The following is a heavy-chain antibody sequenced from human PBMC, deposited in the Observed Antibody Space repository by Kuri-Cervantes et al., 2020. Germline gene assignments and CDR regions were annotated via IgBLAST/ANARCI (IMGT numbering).Heavy chain of an antibody. CDR3: ARGELDYGEPNFDY. D-gene: IGHD4-17*01. V-gene: IGHV1-2*04. J-gene: IGHJ4*02. Sequence: ASVKVSCKASGYTFTGYYMHWVRQAPGQGLEWMGWINPNSGGTNYAQKFQGWVTMTRDTSIRTAYMELSRLRSDDTAVYYCARGELDYGEPNFDYWGQGTLVTVSS. CDR1: GYTFTGYY. CDR2: INPNSGGT.